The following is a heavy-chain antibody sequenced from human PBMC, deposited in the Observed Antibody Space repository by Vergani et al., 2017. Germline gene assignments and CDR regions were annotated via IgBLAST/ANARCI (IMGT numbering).Heavy chain of an antibody. J-gene: IGHJ4*02. CDR1: GGSISSGGYY. CDR2: IYYGGST. CDR3: ARGDGHYLDY. D-gene: IGHD2-8*01. Sequence: QVQLQESGPGLVKPSQTLSLTCTVSGGSISSGGYYWSWIRQHPGKGLEWIGYIYYGGSTYYNPSLKSRVTISVDTSRNQFSLKLNSVTAADTAVYFCARGDGHYLDYWGQGTLVTVSS. V-gene: IGHV4-31*03.